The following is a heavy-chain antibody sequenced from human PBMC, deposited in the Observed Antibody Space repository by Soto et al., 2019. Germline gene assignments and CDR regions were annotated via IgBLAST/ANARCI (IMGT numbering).Heavy chain of an antibody. Sequence: SETLSLTCTVSGGSISSSSYYWGWIRQPPGKGLGWIGSIYYSGSTYYNPSLKSRVTISVDTSKNQFSLKLGSVTAADTAVYYCATDKTSSSWGYWGQGTLVTVSS. V-gene: IGHV4-39*01. CDR1: GGSISSSSYY. CDR3: ATDKTSSSWGY. J-gene: IGHJ4*02. D-gene: IGHD6-13*01. CDR2: IYYSGST.